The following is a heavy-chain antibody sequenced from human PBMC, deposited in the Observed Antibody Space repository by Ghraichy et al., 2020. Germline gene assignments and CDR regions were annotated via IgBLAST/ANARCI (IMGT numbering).Heavy chain of an antibody. D-gene: IGHD4-11*01. V-gene: IGHV1-8*01. Sequence: ASVKVSCKASGYTFTSYDINWVRLATGQGLEWMGWMNPNSANTGYAQKFQGRVTMTRDTSISTAYMELSSLRYEDTAVYYCARGYSNFPHHYYMDVWGEGTTVTVSS. CDR1: GYTFTSYD. CDR2: MNPNSANT. CDR3: ARGYSNFPHHYYMDV. J-gene: IGHJ6*03.